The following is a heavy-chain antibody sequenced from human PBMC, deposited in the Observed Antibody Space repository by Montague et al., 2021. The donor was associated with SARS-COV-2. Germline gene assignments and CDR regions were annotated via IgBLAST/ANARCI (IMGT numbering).Heavy chain of an antibody. CDR3: ARTGYSSGWHSFDY. J-gene: IGHJ4*02. V-gene: IGHV4-4*02. D-gene: IGHD6-19*01. CDR1: GGSISSINW. CDR2: IYHSGST. Sequence: SETLSLTCVVSGGSISSINWWSWVRQPPGKGLEWIGEIYHSGSTNYNPSLKSRVIISVDKSKNQFSLKLSSVTAADTAVYYWARTGYSSGWHSFDYWSQGTLVAVSS.